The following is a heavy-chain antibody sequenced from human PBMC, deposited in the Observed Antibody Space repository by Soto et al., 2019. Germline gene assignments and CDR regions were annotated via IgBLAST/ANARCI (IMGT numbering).Heavy chain of an antibody. CDR1: GFTVSSNY. D-gene: IGHD2-2*01. V-gene: IGHV3-53*01. Sequence: GGSLRLSCAASGFTVSSNYMTWVRQAPGKGLEWVSVIYSGGSTYYADSVKGRFTISRDNSKNTLYLQMNSLRAEDTALYYCARDSRNRNFFDYWGQGTLVTVSS. CDR2: IYSGGST. J-gene: IGHJ4*02. CDR3: ARDSRNRNFFDY.